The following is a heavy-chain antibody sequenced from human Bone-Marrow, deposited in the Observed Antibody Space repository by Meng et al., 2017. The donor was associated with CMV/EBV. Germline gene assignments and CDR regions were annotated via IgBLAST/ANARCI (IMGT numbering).Heavy chain of an antibody. CDR1: GFTFSGSA. J-gene: IGHJ6*02. D-gene: IGHD2-2*01. Sequence: GESLKISCAASGFTFSGSAMHWVRQASGKGLEWVGRIRSKANSYATAYAASVKGRFTISRDDSKNTAYLQMNSLKTEDTAVYYCTSHIVVVPAARLGNYYGMDVWGQGTTVT. CDR3: TSHIVVVPAARLGNYYGMDV. CDR2: IRSKANSYAT. V-gene: IGHV3-73*01.